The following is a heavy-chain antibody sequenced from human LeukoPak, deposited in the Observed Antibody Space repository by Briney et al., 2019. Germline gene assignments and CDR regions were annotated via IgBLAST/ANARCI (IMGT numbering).Heavy chain of an antibody. D-gene: IGHD6-6*01. J-gene: IGHJ4*02. V-gene: IGHV3-30*18. CDR3: AKGGSSSSYYFDY. CDR1: GFTFSSYG. CDR2: ISYDGSNK. Sequence: PGRSLRLSCAASGFTFSSYGMRWVRQAPGKGLEWVAVISYDGSNKYYADSVKGRFTISRDNSKNTLYLQMNSLRAGDTAVYYCAKGGSSSSYYFDYWGQGTLVTVSS.